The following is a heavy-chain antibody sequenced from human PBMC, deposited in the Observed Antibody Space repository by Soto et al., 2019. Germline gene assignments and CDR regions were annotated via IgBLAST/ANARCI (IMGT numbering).Heavy chain of an antibody. CDR2: IIPVYGTP. J-gene: IGHJ6*02. D-gene: IGHD1-20*01. Sequence: QVQLEQSGAEVKKPGPSLKVSCKATGGTFNKYAISWVRQAPGQGLEWMAGIIPVYGTPNYAQRFQDRVTIIADESTPTAYMDVNSLASEDTAIYYCSIVTAYGMDVWGPGTTVIVS. V-gene: IGHV1-69*01. CDR1: GGTFNKYA. CDR3: SIVTAYGMDV.